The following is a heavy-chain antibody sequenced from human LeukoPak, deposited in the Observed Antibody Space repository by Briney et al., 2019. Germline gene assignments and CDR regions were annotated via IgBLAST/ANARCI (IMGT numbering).Heavy chain of an antibody. J-gene: IGHJ3*02. Sequence: ASVKVSCTASGYTFTSYYMHWVRQAPGQGLEWMGIINPSGGSTSYAQKFQGRVTMTRDTSTSTVYMELSSLRSEDTAVYYCARELEGFGSRYDAFDIWGQGTMVTVSS. CDR3: ARELEGFGSRYDAFDI. V-gene: IGHV1-46*01. D-gene: IGHD6-13*01. CDR1: GYTFTSYY. CDR2: INPSGGST.